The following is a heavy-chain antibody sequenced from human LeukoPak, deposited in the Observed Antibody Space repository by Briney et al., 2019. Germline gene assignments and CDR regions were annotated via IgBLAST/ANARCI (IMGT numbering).Heavy chain of an antibody. CDR1: GFTFSNSG. V-gene: IGHV3-33*06. Sequence: GGSLRLSCAASGFTFSNSGMHWVRQAPGKGLEWVAVIWDNGNNKYYGDSVNGRFTISRDNSKNTLHLQMNSLRPEDSAIYYCAKGGHCTSTSCYYFDSWGQGALVTVSA. J-gene: IGHJ4*02. D-gene: IGHD2-2*01. CDR3: AKGGHCTSTSCYYFDS. CDR2: IWDNGNNK.